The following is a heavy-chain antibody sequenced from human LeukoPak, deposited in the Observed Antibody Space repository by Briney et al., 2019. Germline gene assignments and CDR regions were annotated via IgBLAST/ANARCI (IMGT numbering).Heavy chain of an antibody. CDR3: ARGYCSGGSCYSYYYYNYMDV. D-gene: IGHD2-15*01. J-gene: IGHJ6*03. CDR2: IHYSGST. V-gene: IGHV4-39*07. Sequence: SETLSLTCTVSGGSISSGSYYWGWIRQPPGKGLEWIGSIHYSGSTNYNPSLKSRVTISVDTSKNQFSLKLSSVTAADTAVYYCARGYCSGGSCYSYYYYNYMDVWGKGTTVTVSS. CDR1: GGSISSGSYY.